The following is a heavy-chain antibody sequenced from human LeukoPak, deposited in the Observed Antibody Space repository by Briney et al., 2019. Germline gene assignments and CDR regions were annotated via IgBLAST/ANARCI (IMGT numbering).Heavy chain of an antibody. J-gene: IGHJ6*02. Sequence: SETLSLTCTVSGGSISSYYWSWIRQPPGKGLEWIGYIYYSGSTNYNPSLKSRVTISVDTSKNQFSLKLSSVTAADTAVYYCARQIYSSSWYYYYGMDVWGQGTTVTVSS. V-gene: IGHV4-59*08. CDR3: ARQIYSSSWYYYYGMDV. CDR1: GGSISSYY. D-gene: IGHD6-13*01. CDR2: IYYSGST.